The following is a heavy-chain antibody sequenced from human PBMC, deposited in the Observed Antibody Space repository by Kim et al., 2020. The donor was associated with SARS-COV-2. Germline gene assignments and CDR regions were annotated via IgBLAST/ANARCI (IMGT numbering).Heavy chain of an antibody. CDR1: GFTFSSFW. CDR3: VSVSSGGLYGFFQY. D-gene: IGHD2-15*01. CDR2: IYSDASTI. V-gene: IGHV3-74*03. J-gene: IGHJ1*01. Sequence: GGSLRLSCAASGFTFSSFWMHWVRQAPGKGLVWVSRIYSDASTITSAYSVKGRFTISRDNAKHTLYLQMNTLGVEDTAVYYCVSVSSGGLYGFFQYWGPG.